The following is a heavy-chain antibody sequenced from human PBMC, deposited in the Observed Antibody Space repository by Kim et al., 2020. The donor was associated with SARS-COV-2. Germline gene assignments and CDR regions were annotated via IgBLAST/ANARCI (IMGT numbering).Heavy chain of an antibody. Sequence: ASVKVSCKVSGYTLTELSMHWVRQAPGKGLEWMGGFDPEDGETIYAQKFQGRVTMTEDTSTDTAYMELSSLRSEDTAVYYCATDRGRWPRQQLVPLYYYYGMDVWGQGTTVTVSS. CDR3: ATDRGRWPRQQLVPLYYYYGMDV. D-gene: IGHD6-13*01. CDR1: GYTLTELS. J-gene: IGHJ6*02. V-gene: IGHV1-24*01. CDR2: FDPEDGET.